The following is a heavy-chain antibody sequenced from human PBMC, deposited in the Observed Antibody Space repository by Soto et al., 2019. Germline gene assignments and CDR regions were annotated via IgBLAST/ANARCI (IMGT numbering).Heavy chain of an antibody. V-gene: IGHV3-21*01. CDR2: ISSSSSYI. CDR3: ARDRRRGANYYYYGMDV. D-gene: IGHD1-26*01. J-gene: IGHJ6*02. Sequence: EVQLVESGGGLVKPGGSLRLSCAASGFTFSSYSMNWVRQAPGKGLEWVSSISSSSSYIYYADSVKGRFTISRDNAKNSRYLQMNSLRAEDTAVYYCARDRRRGANYYYYGMDVWGQGTTVTVSS. CDR1: GFTFSSYS.